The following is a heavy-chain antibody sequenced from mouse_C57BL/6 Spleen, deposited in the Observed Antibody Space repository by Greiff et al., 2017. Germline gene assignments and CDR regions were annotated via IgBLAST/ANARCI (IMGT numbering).Heavy chain of an antibody. J-gene: IGHJ2*01. CDR3: AREGLYYFDY. Sequence: QVQLKESGAELVRPGASVKLSCKASGYTFTDYYINWVKQRPGQGLEWIARIYPGSGNTYYNEKFKGKATLTAEKSSSTAYMQLSSLTSEDSAVYFCAREGLYYFDYWGQSTTLTVSS. CDR1: GYTFTDYY. V-gene: IGHV1-76*01. D-gene: IGHD3-3*01. CDR2: IYPGSGNT.